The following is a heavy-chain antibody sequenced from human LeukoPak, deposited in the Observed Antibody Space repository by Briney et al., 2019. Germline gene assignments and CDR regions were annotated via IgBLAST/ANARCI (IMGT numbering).Heavy chain of an antibody. Sequence: GGSLRLSCAASGFTFSDYWMHWVRHAPGKGLVWVSRIKSDGGLTNYADSVKGRFTISRDNSKNTLYLQMNSLRAEDTAVYYCAKDFSLSSWYGTSPFDYWGQGTLVTVSS. D-gene: IGHD6-13*01. V-gene: IGHV3-74*01. J-gene: IGHJ4*02. CDR3: AKDFSLSSWYGTSPFDY. CDR2: IKSDGGLT. CDR1: GFTFSDYW.